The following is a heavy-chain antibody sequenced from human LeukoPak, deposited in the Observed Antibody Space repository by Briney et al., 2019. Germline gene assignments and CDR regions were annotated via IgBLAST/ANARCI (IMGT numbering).Heavy chain of an antibody. D-gene: IGHD3-10*01. CDR2: ISAYNGNT. CDR1: GYTFTSYG. J-gene: IGHJ6*02. Sequence: AASVKVSCKASGYTFTSYGISWVRQAPGQGLEWMGWISAYNGNTNYAQRLQGRVTMTTDTSTSTAYMELRSLRSDDTAVYYCARRAQYYYGSGSYGMDVWGQGTTVTVSS. CDR3: ARRAQYYYGSGSYGMDV. V-gene: IGHV1-18*01.